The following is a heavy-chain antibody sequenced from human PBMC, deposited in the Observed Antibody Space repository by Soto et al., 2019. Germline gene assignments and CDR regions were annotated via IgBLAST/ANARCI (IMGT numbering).Heavy chain of an antibody. CDR1: GGSFSGYY. Sequence: QVQLQQWGAGLLKPSETLSLTCAVYGGSFSGYYWSWIRQPPGKGLEWIGEINHSGSTNYNPSLKSRVTISVDTSKNQFSLKLSSVTAADTAVYCCARGRSGGTIMALAIRNFDYWGQGTLVTVSS. CDR2: INHSGST. V-gene: IGHV4-34*01. J-gene: IGHJ4*02. D-gene: IGHD2-15*01. CDR3: ARGRSGGTIMALAIRNFDY.